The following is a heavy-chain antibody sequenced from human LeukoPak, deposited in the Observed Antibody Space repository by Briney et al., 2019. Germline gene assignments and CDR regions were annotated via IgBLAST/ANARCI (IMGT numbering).Heavy chain of an antibody. J-gene: IGHJ4*02. D-gene: IGHD3-10*01. CDR3: ASPPQGGSWYVPDS. CDR2: IRNSASHVYYT. Sequence: PGGSLRLSCAASGFTFSDYAMNWVRQAPGKGLEWVSGIRNSASHVYYTYYADSVKGRFTISRDNSKNTLYLQMDNLRAEDTAVYYCASPPQGGSWYVPDSWGQETLVTVSS. V-gene: IGHV3-23*01. CDR1: GFTFSDYA.